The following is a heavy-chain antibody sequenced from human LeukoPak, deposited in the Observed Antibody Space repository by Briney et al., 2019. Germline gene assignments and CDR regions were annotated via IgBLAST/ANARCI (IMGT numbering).Heavy chain of an antibody. Sequence: ASVKVSCKASGGTFSSYAISWVRQAPGQGLEWMGGIISIFGTANYAQKFQGRVTITADESTSTAYMELSSLRSEDTAVYYCARNSGYVHDAFDIWGQGTMVTVSS. V-gene: IGHV1-69*01. CDR2: IISIFGTA. CDR3: ARNSGYVHDAFDI. D-gene: IGHD5-12*01. CDR1: GGTFSSYA. J-gene: IGHJ3*02.